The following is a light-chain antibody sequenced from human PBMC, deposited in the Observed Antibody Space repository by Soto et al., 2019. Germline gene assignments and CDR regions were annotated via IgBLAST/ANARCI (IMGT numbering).Light chain of an antibody. CDR2: EVS. Sequence: QSALTQPASVSGSPGQSMTISCTGASSDVGDYKYVSWFQQHPGKAPKLMIYEVSNRPSGVSNRLSGSKSGNTASLTISGLQAEDEADYYCSSYTSSSTYVFGTGTKVTVL. CDR1: SSDVGDYKY. J-gene: IGLJ1*01. CDR3: SSYTSSSTYV. V-gene: IGLV2-14*01.